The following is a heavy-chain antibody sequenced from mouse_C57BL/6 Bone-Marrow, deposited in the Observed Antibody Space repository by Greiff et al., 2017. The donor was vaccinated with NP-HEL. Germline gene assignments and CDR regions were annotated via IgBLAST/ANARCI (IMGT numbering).Heavy chain of an antibody. Sequence: EVKLVESGGGLVQPGGSLKLSCAASGFTFSDYYMYWVRQTPEKRLEWVAYISNGGGSTYYPDSVKGRFTISSANAKNTLYLQMSRVKSEDTAMYYCARRGDYYAMDYWGQGTSVTVSS. CDR1: GFTFSDYY. V-gene: IGHV5-12*01. J-gene: IGHJ4*01. CDR3: ARRGDYYAMDY. CDR2: ISNGGGST.